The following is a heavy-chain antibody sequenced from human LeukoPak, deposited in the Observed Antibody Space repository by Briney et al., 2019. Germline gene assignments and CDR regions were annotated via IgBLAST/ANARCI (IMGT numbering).Heavy chain of an antibody. CDR3: ARYGSSGVWKSLDI. Sequence: SETLSLTCAVYGGSFSGYYWSWIRQPPGKGLEWIGWLHYSGSTSYNPSLKSRVTMSVDTSRNQFSLKLTSLSPADTAVYYCARYGSSGVWKSLDIWGHGTMVTVSS. J-gene: IGHJ3*02. CDR2: LHYSGST. D-gene: IGHD2-15*01. V-gene: IGHV4-34*10. CDR1: GGSFSGYY.